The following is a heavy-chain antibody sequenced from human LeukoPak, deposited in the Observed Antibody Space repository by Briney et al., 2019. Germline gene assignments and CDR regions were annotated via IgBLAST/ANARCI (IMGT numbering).Heavy chain of an antibody. CDR1: GGSVSSGGYY. CDR3: ARVAYYDSSGYFYDY. CDR2: IYYSGST. J-gene: IGHJ4*02. D-gene: IGHD3-22*01. Sequence: SESLSLTCTVSGGSVSSGGYYWSWIRQPPGKGLEWIGYIYYSGSTNYNPSLKSRVTISVDRSKNRFSLKLTSVTAADTAVYYCARVAYYDSSGYFYDYWGQGTLVTVSS. V-gene: IGHV4-61*08.